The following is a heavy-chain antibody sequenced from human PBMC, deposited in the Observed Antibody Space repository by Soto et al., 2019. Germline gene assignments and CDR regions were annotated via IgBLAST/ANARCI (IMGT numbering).Heavy chain of an antibody. Sequence: EASVKVSCKAAGGTFNRSAISWVRQAPGQRLEWMGWINAGNGNTKYSQKFQGRVTITRDTSASTAYMELSSLRSEDTAVYYCARDLGGWTDYWGQGTLVTVSS. V-gene: IGHV1-3*01. D-gene: IGHD6-19*01. CDR1: GGTFNRSA. CDR2: INAGNGNT. J-gene: IGHJ4*02. CDR3: ARDLGGWTDY.